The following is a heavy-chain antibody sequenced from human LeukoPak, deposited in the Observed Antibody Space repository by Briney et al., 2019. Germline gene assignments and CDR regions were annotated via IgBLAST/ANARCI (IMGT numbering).Heavy chain of an antibody. CDR3: ARVGYDYNWYDAFDI. V-gene: IGHV3-30*04. J-gene: IGHJ3*02. CDR1: AFTFSSYS. CDR2: ISHDGSNK. D-gene: IGHD1-1*01. Sequence: KPGRSLRLSCAVSAFTFSSYSMHWVRQAPGKGLEWVAFISHDGSNKYCADSLKGRFTISRDNSKNTLFLQMNSLRPEDTAVYYCARVGYDYNWYDAFDIWGQGTMVTVSS.